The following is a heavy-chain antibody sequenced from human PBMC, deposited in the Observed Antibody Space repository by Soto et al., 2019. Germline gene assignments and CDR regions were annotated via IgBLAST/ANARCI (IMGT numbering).Heavy chain of an antibody. D-gene: IGHD3-22*01. CDR2: ISYDGSNK. J-gene: IGHJ6*02. CDR3: ARVRITMIVVAEGAGMDV. CDR1: GFTFSSYA. Sequence: QVPLVESGGGVVQPGRSLRLSCAASGFTFSSYAMHWVRQAPGKGLEWVAVISYDGSNKYYADSVKGRFTISRDNSKNPLYLQMNSLRAEDTAVYYCARVRITMIVVAEGAGMDVWGQGTTVTVSS. V-gene: IGHV3-30-3*01.